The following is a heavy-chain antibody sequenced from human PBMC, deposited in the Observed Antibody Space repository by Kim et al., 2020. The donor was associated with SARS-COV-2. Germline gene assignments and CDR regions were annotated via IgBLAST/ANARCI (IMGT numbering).Heavy chain of an antibody. V-gene: IGHV3-33*06. CDR3: AKEETGYFDY. D-gene: IGHD7-27*01. J-gene: IGHJ4*02. Sequence: YADALEGRFTISRDNTNNPLDLQMNSMRAEETAVYYCAKEETGYFDYWGQGTLVTVSS.